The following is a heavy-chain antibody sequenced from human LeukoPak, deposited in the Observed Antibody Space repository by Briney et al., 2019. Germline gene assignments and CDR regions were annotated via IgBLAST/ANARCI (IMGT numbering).Heavy chain of an antibody. V-gene: IGHV3-66*01. CDR3: ARDWGWGFDY. CDR1: GFTVSSNY. D-gene: IGHD7-27*01. Sequence: GGSLRLSCAASGFTVSSNYMSWVRQAPGKGLEWVSVIYSGGSTYYADSVEGRFTISRDNSKNTVSLQMKSLRVEDTAVYYCARDWGWGFDYWGQGTLVTVSS. CDR2: IYSGGST. J-gene: IGHJ4*02.